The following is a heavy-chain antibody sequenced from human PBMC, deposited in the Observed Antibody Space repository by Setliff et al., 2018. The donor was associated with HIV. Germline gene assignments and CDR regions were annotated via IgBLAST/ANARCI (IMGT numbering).Heavy chain of an antibody. CDR2: IYHSGTT. D-gene: IGHD6-19*01. CDR1: GFSISSRYY. J-gene: IGHJ3*02. Sequence: SETLSLTCDVSGFSISSRYYWGWVRQPPGKGLEWIGSIYHSGTTYYNPSLKSRVTISVATSKIQFSLKLTSVTAADTALYYCARSKYSSGWYSDHDAFDIWGQGTMVTV. CDR3: ARSKYSSGWYSDHDAFDI. V-gene: IGHV4-38-2*01.